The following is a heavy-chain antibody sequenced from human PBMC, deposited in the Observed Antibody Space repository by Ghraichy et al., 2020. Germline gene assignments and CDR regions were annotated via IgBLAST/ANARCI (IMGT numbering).Heavy chain of an antibody. J-gene: IGHJ4*02. Sequence: SETLSLTCTVSGGSISSYYWSWIRQPAGKGLEWIGRIYTSGSTNYNPSLKSRVTMSVDTSKNQFSLKLSSVTAADTAVYYCARDKYSGYDYYFDYWGQGTLVTVSS. D-gene: IGHD5-12*01. CDR3: ARDKYSGYDYYFDY. CDR2: IYTSGST. V-gene: IGHV4-4*07. CDR1: GGSISSYY.